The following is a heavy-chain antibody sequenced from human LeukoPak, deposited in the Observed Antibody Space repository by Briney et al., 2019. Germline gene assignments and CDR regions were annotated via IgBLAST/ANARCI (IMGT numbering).Heavy chain of an antibody. V-gene: IGHV4-39*07. J-gene: IGHJ4*02. D-gene: IGHD3-10*01. CDR3: ARTSAMVRGLNDY. CDR2: IYYSGST. CDR1: GGSISSSSYY. Sequence: SETQSLTCTVSGGSISSSSYYWGWIRQPPGKGLEWIGSIYYSGSTYYNPSLKSRVTISVDKSKNQFSLKLSSVTAADTAVYYCARTSAMVRGLNDYWGQGTLVTVSS.